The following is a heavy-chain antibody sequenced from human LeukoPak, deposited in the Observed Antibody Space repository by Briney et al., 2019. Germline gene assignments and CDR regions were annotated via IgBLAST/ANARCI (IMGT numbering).Heavy chain of an antibody. J-gene: IGHJ4*02. CDR1: GYSFISYY. Sequence: VASVKVSCKASGYSFISYYIHWVRQAPGQGLEWMEMIDPSSDTTNYAQKFQGRISMTRDTPTSTVYVDLSSLTSEDTAMYYCARPRSLQPKSPFDCWGQGTLVTVSS. CDR2: IDPSSDTT. D-gene: IGHD5-24*01. V-gene: IGHV1-46*01. CDR3: ARPRSLQPKSPFDC.